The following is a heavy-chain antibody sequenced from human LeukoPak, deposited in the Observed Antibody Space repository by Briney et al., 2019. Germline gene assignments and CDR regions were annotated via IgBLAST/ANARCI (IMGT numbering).Heavy chain of an antibody. CDR3: ASLPRGYDILTGYYMGVDY. J-gene: IGHJ4*02. CDR2: ISSSSSYI. D-gene: IGHD3-9*01. CDR1: GFTFSSYS. V-gene: IGHV3-21*01. Sequence: GGSLRLSCAASGFTFSSYSMNWVRQAPGKGLKWVSSISSSSSYIYYADSVKGRFTISRDNAKNSLYLQMNSLRAEDTAVYYCASLPRGYDILTGYYMGVDYWGQGTLVTVSS.